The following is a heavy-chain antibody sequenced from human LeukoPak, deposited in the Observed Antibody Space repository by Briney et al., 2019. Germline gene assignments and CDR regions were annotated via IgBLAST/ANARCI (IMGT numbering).Heavy chain of an antibody. CDR3: ARRDMAVLGAVIFDY. CDR1: GGSISSYY. Sequence: SETLSLTCSVSGGSISSYYWSWIRQPPGKGLEWIGSVYYTGSTHYNPSLKSRVSISADTSKNLFSLNLSSVTVADTAVYFCARRDMAVLGAVIFDYWGQGILVTVSS. J-gene: IGHJ4*02. CDR2: VYYTGST. D-gene: IGHD2-21*01. V-gene: IGHV4-59*08.